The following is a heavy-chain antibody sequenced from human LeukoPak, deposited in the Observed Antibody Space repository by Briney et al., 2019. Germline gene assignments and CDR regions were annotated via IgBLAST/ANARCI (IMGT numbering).Heavy chain of an antibody. CDR3: ARDRWEPSPLPFD. CDR2: IYTSGST. D-gene: IGHD4-23*01. J-gene: IGHJ4*02. Sequence: SETLSLTCTVSGGSISSGSNYWSWIRQPAGKGLEWIGRIYTSGSTNYNPSLKSRVTISVDTSKNQFSLKLSSVTAADTAVYYCARDRWEPSPLPFDWGQGTLVTVSS. V-gene: IGHV4-61*02. CDR1: GGSISSGSNY.